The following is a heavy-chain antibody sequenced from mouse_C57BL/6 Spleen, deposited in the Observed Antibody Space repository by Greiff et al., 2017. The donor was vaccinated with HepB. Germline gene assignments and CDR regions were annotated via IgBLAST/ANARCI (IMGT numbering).Heavy chain of an antibody. J-gene: IGHJ3*01. CDR2: ISSGGSYT. D-gene: IGHD4-1*01. CDR3: ARGANWDEGFAY. V-gene: IGHV5-6*01. CDR1: GFTFSSYG. Sequence: EVHLVESGGDLVKPGGSLKLSCAASGFTFSSYGMSWVRQTPDKRLEWVATISSGGSYTYYPDSVKGRFTISRDNAKNTLYLQMSSLKSEDTAMYYCARGANWDEGFAYWGQGTLVTVSA.